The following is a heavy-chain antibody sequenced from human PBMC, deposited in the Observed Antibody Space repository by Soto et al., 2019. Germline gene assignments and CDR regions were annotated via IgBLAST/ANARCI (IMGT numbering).Heavy chain of an antibody. CDR3: ARDMGFGLSDY. D-gene: IGHD3-10*01. V-gene: IGHV1-3*04. J-gene: IGHJ4*02. CDR2: INSDNGNT. Sequence: GASVKVSCKASGYTFSNSGISWVRQAPGQGLEWLGWINSDNGNTKYSQKFQGRVTITRDTSASTAYMELSSLRSEDTAVYYCARDMGFGLSDYWGQGTTVTVSS. CDR1: GYTFSNSG.